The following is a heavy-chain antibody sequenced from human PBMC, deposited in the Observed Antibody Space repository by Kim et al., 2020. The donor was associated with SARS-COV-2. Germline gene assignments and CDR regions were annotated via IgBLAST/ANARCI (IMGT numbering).Heavy chain of an antibody. V-gene: IGHV4-61*01. CDR3: SSGLTILDS. CDR1: GAAVNGGSHY. J-gene: IGHJ4*02. CDR2: VFYNGGT. D-gene: IGHD1-1*01. Sequence: SETLSLTCTVSGAAVNGGSHYWTWIRQPPGKGLEWMGYVFYNGGTIYSPSLRGRVTISLDTSGNQFSLKLDSLTTADTAVYFCSSGLTILDSWGQGILVTVSS.